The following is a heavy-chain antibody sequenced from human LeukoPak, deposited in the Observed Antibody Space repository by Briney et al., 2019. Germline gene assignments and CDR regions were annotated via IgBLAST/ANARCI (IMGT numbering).Heavy chain of an antibody. CDR3: ARVKRPQYYYDSSGYYALDI. V-gene: IGHV4-34*01. D-gene: IGHD3-22*01. CDR1: GGSFSGYY. Sequence: PSETLSLTCAVYGGSFSGYYWSWIRQPPGKGLEWIGEINHSGSTNYNPSLKSRVTISVDTSKNQFSLKLSSVTAADTAVYYCARVKRPQYYYDSSGYYALDIWGQGTMVTVSS. CDR2: INHSGST. J-gene: IGHJ3*02.